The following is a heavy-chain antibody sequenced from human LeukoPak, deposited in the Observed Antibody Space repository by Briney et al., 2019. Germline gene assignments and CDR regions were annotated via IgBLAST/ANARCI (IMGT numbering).Heavy chain of an antibody. CDR2: ITSSGRTI. D-gene: IGHD2-15*01. J-gene: IGHJ4*02. Sequence: GGSLRLSCVVSGFTLSNYEMNWVRQAPGKGLEWISYITSSGRTIYYADSVKGRFTISRDNAKSSLYLQMNSLRGEDTAVYYCTKDLRPRRNYFEYWGQGTLVTVSS. V-gene: IGHV3-48*03. CDR3: TKDLRPRRNYFEY. CDR1: GFTLSNYE.